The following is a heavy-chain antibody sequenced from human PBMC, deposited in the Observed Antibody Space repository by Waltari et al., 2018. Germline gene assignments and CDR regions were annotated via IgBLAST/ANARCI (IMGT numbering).Heavy chain of an antibody. Sequence: EVQLVESGGGLVQPGGSLRLSCAASGFTFSSYWMSWFRQAPGKGLEWVANIKQDGSEKYYVDSVKGRFTISRDNAKNSLYLQMNSLRAEDTAVYYCASLGYSGSYCDYWGQGTLVTVSS. D-gene: IGHD1-26*01. CDR2: IKQDGSEK. CDR3: ASLGYSGSYCDY. CDR1: GFTFSSYW. V-gene: IGHV3-7*01. J-gene: IGHJ4*02.